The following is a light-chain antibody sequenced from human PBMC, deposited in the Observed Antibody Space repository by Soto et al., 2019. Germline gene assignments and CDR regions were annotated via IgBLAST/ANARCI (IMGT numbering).Light chain of an antibody. J-gene: IGKJ1*01. Sequence: EIVLTQSPGTLSLSPGERATLSCRASQSVSNSYLAWYQQKPGQAPRLLIYGASSRATGIPDRFSGSGSGTAFALTISRLEPEDFAVYHCQQYGGSPWTFGQGTKVDSK. CDR1: QSVSNSY. V-gene: IGKV3-20*01. CDR3: QQYGGSPWT. CDR2: GAS.